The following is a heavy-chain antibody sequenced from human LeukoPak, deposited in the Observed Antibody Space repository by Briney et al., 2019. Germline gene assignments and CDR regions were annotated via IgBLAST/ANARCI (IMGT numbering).Heavy chain of an antibody. CDR2: ISTSGDST. J-gene: IGHJ3*02. Sequence: PGGSLRLSCAASGFTFSSYAMNWVRQAPGKGLEWVSAISTSGDSTYYADSVKGRFTISRDSSKNTVYLQMNSLRAEDTAVYYCAKPTVAGRVNDAFDIWGQGTMVTVSS. D-gene: IGHD6-19*01. CDR1: GFTFSSYA. CDR3: AKPTVAGRVNDAFDI. V-gene: IGHV3-23*01.